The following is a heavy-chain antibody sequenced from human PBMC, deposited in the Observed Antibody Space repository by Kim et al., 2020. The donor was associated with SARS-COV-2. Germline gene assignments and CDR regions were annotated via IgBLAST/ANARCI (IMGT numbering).Heavy chain of an antibody. CDR1: GFTFSDSA. D-gene: IGHD1-1*01. Sequence: GGSLRLSCGASGFTFSDSAMHWVRRASGKGLEWVGRIRSNVDGYATADSASGRGRFTIYRSDSRNTAYLQMNSLKTADMADYYSTRVPGTTLGFWGAFD. J-gene: IGHJ3*02. CDR2: IRSNVDGYAT. CDR3: TRVPGTTLGFWGAFD. V-gene: IGHV3-73*01.